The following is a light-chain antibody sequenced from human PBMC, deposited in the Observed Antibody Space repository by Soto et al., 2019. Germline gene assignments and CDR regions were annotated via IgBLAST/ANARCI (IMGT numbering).Light chain of an antibody. J-gene: IGKJ1*01. CDR3: QEYYNTMWT. CDR2: WAS. V-gene: IGKV4-1*01. CDR1: QTLLYPSSNKNF. Sequence: DILFTQSPDSLAVSLGERATIRCRSSQTLLYPSSNKNFLAWYQQKPGQPPKLLIYWASTRESGVPDRFRGGGSGTDFTLTIDSLQAEDVAVYYCQEYYNTMWTFGQGTKVDI.